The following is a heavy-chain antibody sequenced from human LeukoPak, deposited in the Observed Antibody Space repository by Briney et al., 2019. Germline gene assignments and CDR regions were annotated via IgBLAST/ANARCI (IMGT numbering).Heavy chain of an antibody. Sequence: GRSLRLSCAASGFTFSSYSMNWVRQAPGKGLEWVSSISSSSSYIYYADSVKGRFTISRDNAQNSLYLQMNSLRAEDTAVYYCARVLYYDSSGYIYWGQGTLVTVSS. CDR1: GFTFSSYS. CDR2: ISSSSSYI. J-gene: IGHJ4*02. V-gene: IGHV3-21*01. D-gene: IGHD3-22*01. CDR3: ARVLYYDSSGYIY.